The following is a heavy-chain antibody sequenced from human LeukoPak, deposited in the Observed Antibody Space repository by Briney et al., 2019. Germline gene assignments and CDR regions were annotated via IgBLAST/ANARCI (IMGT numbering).Heavy chain of an antibody. CDR2: ISYDGSNK. J-gene: IGHJ5*02. CDR1: GFTFSSYA. D-gene: IGHD6-19*01. V-gene: IGHV3-30-3*01. CDR3: ARGIAVAGTFGWFDP. Sequence: GRSLRLSCAASGFTFSSYAMHWVRQAPGKGLEWVAVISYDGSNKYYADSVKGRFTISRDNSKNTLYLQMSSLRAEDTAAYYCARGIAVAGTFGWFDPWGQGTLVTVSS.